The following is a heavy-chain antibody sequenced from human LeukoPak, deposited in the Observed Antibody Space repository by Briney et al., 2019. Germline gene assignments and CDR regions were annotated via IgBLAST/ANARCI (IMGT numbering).Heavy chain of an antibody. CDR3: AKEGLGAAAGTFDY. D-gene: IGHD6-13*01. Sequence: GRSLRLSCAASGFTFSSYVMHWVRQAPGKGLEWVAVISYDGSNKYYADSVKGRFTISRDNSKNTLSLQMNSLRAEDTAVYYCAKEGLGAAAGTFDYWGQGTLVTVSS. V-gene: IGHV3-30-3*01. CDR1: GFTFSSYV. J-gene: IGHJ4*02. CDR2: ISYDGSNK.